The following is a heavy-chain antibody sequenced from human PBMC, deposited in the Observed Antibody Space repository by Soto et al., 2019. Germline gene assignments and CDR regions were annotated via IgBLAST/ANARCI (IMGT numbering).Heavy chain of an antibody. CDR2: TYYRSRWYN. J-gene: IGHJ6*03. D-gene: IGHD1-1*01. CDR3: AGTTSHHWLYMDV. Sequence: SQTLSLTCAISGDSVSSNSAAWNWIRLSPPRGLEWLARTYYRSRWYNDYAVSVRSRITVNADTSKNQFSLQLTSVTPEDTAIYYCAGTTSHHWLYMDVWGRGTTVTVSS. V-gene: IGHV6-1*01. CDR1: GDSVSSNSAA.